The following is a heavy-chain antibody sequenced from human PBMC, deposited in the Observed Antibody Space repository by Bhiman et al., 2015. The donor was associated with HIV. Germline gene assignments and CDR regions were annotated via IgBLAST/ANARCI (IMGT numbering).Heavy chain of an antibody. Sequence: EVQLVESGGVVVQPGGSLRLSCAASGFTFSTYNMNWVRQAPGKGLEWVSSISRSSSYIYYADSIKGRFTISRDNAKNSLYLQMNSLRAEDTAVYYCASGHAIAAAGRDWGQGTLVTVSS. CDR3: ASGHAIAAAGRD. CDR2: ISRSSSYI. CDR1: GFTFSTYN. J-gene: IGHJ4*02. V-gene: IGHV3-21*01. D-gene: IGHD6-13*01.